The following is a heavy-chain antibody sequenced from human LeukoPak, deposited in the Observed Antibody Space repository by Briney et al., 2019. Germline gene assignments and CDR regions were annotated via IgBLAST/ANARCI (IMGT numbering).Heavy chain of an antibody. J-gene: IGHJ4*02. CDR3: ARLVGDVTTWDC. CDR1: GFTFSSYA. V-gene: IGHV3-7*03. CDR2: IKQDESEK. Sequence: GGSLRLSCAASGFTFSSYAMSWVRQAPGKGLEWVASIKQDESEKYYVDSVKGRFTTSRDNAKSPLYLRMNALRGEDTAVYYCARLVGDVTTWDCWGQGTLVTVSS. D-gene: IGHD1-26*01.